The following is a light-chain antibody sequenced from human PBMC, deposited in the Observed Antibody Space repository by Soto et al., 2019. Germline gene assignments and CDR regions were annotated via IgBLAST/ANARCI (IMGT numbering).Light chain of an antibody. CDR1: QSVSSSY. CDR3: QQYGSSPPRYT. J-gene: IGKJ2*01. Sequence: EIVLTQSPGTLSLSPGERATLSCRASQSVSSSYLAWYQQKPGQAPRLLIYGASSRATGIPDRFSGSGSGTDVALTISRRELEYFAVYYCQQYGSSPPRYTFGQGPKLEIK. CDR2: GAS. V-gene: IGKV3-20*01.